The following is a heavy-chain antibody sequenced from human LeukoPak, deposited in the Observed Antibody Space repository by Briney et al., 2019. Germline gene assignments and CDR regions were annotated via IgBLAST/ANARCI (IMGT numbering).Heavy chain of an antibody. J-gene: IGHJ4*02. CDR3: ARAQFYDFWSGYPRHYYFDY. Sequence: PSETLSLTCTVSGGSISSYYWSWIRQPPGKGLEWIGYIYYSGSTNYNPSLKSRVTISVDTSKNQFSLKLGSVTAADTAVYYCARAQFYDFWSGYPRHYYFDYWGQGTLVTVSS. D-gene: IGHD3-3*01. CDR1: GGSISSYY. CDR2: IYYSGST. V-gene: IGHV4-59*01.